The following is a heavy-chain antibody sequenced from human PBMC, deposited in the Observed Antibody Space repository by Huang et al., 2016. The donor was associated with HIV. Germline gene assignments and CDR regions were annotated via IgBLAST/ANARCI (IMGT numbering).Heavy chain of an antibody. Sequence: EVQLEEFGGRLVQPGRSLRLSCATYGFKFDDYAMHWVRQGAVGGLEWVLGISWNNGDILDADVVGGRFAISRDNAVKSLYLQMDSLRREDTALYYCVKDRRMRGSGWTFFDNWGQGTLVDVSS. V-gene: IGHV3-9*01. CDR2: ISWNNGDI. CDR1: GFKFDDYA. CDR3: VKDRRMRGSGWTFFDN. D-gene: IGHD6-19*01. J-gene: IGHJ4*02.